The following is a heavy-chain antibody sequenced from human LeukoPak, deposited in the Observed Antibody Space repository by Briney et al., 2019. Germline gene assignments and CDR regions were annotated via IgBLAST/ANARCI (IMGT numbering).Heavy chain of an antibody. CDR2: ISGSGGST. Sequence: PGGSLRLSCAASGFTFSSYAMSWVRQAPGKGLEWVSAISGSGGSTYYADSVKGRFTISRDNSKNTLYLEMNSLRAEDTAVYYCARDLVGYCSSTSCSPMDVWGQGTTVTVSS. D-gene: IGHD2-2*01. CDR3: ARDLVGYCSSTSCSPMDV. J-gene: IGHJ6*02. V-gene: IGHV3-23*01. CDR1: GFTFSSYA.